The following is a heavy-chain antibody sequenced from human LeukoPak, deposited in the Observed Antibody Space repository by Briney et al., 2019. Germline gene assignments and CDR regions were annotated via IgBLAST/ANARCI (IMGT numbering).Heavy chain of an antibody. CDR1: GFTFSSFY. Sequence: PGGSLRLSCAASGFTFSSFYMSWVRQAPGKGLEWVANIKQDGSGKYYVDSVKGRFTISRDNAKNSLYLQMNSLRAEDTAVYYCARDKSPYYGSGVDYWGQGTLVTVSS. D-gene: IGHD3-10*01. CDR3: ARDKSPYYGSGVDY. CDR2: IKQDGSGK. V-gene: IGHV3-7*01. J-gene: IGHJ4*02.